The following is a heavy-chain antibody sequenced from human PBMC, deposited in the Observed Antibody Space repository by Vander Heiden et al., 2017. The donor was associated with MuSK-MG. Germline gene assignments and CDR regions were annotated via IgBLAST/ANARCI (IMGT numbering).Heavy chain of an antibody. D-gene: IGHD7-27*01. Sequence: EVQLVESGGGLVKPGGSLRLSCAASGFTFSDAWMRWVRQAPGQGLEWVGRINSKIDGGTTDYAAPVKGRFTISRDDSKNTLYLQMSSLKTEDTAVYYCTTDQTNSFDYWGQGTLVTVSS. J-gene: IGHJ4*02. V-gene: IGHV3-15*01. CDR1: GFTFSDAW. CDR2: INSKIDGGTT. CDR3: TTDQTNSFDY.